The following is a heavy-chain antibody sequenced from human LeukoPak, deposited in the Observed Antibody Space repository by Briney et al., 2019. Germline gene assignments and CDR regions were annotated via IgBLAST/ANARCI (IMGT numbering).Heavy chain of an antibody. CDR2: IRGSGGDT. Sequence: GGPLRLSCAASGFTFSSYAMSWVRQAPGRGRAWVSAIRGSGGDTYYAASVKGRFTISRDNSKNTLYLAMNSLRAEDTAVYCCAKGDDILTGYSRLDYWGQGALVTVSS. CDR3: AKGDDILTGYSRLDY. J-gene: IGHJ4*02. D-gene: IGHD3-9*01. CDR1: GFTFSSYA. V-gene: IGHV3-23*01.